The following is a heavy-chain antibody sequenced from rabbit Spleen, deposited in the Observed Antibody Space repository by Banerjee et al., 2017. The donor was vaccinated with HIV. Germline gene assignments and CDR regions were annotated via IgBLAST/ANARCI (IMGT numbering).Heavy chain of an antibody. J-gene: IGHJ6*01. Sequence: QEQVLESGGGLVKPEGSLKLSCTASGVSFSSSSYMCWVRQAPGKGLEWIACIDTGSSGFTYFATWAKGRFTCSKTSSTTVTLQMTRLTAADTATYFCARDTSSSFSSYGMDLWGPGTLVTVS. V-gene: IGHV1S45*01. CDR3: ARDTSSSFSSYGMDL. D-gene: IGHD1-1*01. CDR2: IDTGSSGFT. CDR1: GVSFSSSSY.